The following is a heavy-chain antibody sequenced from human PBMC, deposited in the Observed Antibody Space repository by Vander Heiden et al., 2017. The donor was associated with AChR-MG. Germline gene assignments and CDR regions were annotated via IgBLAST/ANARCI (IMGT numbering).Heavy chain of an antibody. D-gene: IGHD5-18*01. J-gene: IGHJ4*02. CDR2: ISSSSSYI. V-gene: IGHV3-21*01. CDR1: GFTFRSYS. CDR3: AREGSYSYGPFDY. Sequence: EVQPVESGGGLVKPGGSLRLSCAASGFTFRSYSMNWVRQGPGKGLEWVSAISSSSSYIYYADSVKGRFTISRDNAKNSLYLQMNSLRAEDTAVYYCAREGSYSYGPFDYWGQVTLVTVSS.